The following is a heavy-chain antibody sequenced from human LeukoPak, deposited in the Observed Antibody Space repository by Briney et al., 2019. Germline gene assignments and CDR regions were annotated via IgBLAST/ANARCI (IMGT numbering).Heavy chain of an antibody. J-gene: IGHJ3*02. CDR2: IYYSGST. CDR1: GGSISSHY. V-gene: IGHV4-59*11. CDR3: ARESLYYDILTGYSSVAFDI. Sequence: SETLSLTCTVSGGSISSHYWSWIRQPPGKGLEWIWYIYYSGSTNYNPSLKSRVTISVDTSKNQFSLKLSSVTAADTAVYYCARESLYYDILTGYSSVAFDIWGQGTMVTVSS. D-gene: IGHD3-9*01.